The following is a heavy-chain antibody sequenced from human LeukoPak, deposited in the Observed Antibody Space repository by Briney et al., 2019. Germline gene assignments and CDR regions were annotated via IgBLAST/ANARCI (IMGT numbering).Heavy chain of an antibody. CDR2: IDPNGGGT. J-gene: IGHJ3*01. CDR1: GYTFTVYY. Sequence: ASVKVSCKASGYTFTVYYIHWVRQAPGQGLEWMGWIDPNGGGTKYAQKFQGRVTMTRDTSISTVYMELSRLRSDDTAVYYCARVYYDRAFDVWGQGTMVTVSS. CDR3: ARVYYDRAFDV. D-gene: IGHD3-22*01. V-gene: IGHV1-2*02.